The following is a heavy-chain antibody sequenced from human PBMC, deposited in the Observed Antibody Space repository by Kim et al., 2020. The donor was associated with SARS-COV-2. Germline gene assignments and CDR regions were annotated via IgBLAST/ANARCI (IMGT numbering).Heavy chain of an antibody. V-gene: IGHV3-30-3*01. J-gene: IGHJ4*02. Sequence: GGSLRLSCTASGFIFSIYSMHWVRQAPGKGLEWVAVISYDAGNKYYADSVRGRFTISRDNPKSTLYLQMNSLRTEDTAVYYCARVGYSGTYYVGPPDDWGQGTLVTVSS. D-gene: IGHD1-26*01. CDR2: ISYDAGNK. CDR3: ARVGYSGTYYVGPPDD. CDR1: GFIFSIYS.